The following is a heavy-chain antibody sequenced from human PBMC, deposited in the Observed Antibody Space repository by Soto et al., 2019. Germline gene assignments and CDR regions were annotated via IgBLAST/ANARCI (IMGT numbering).Heavy chain of an antibody. D-gene: IGHD2-21*01. CDR2: VYYSGST. Sequence: SETLSLTCTVSGGSISSGSYYWDWIRQPPGKGLEWIGNVYYSGSTNYNPSLESRVTISVDTSKNQFFLKLSSVTAADTAVYYCGRHLFSDVWGQGTTVTVSS. CDR1: GGSISSGSYY. V-gene: IGHV4-39*01. CDR3: GRHLFSDV. J-gene: IGHJ6*02.